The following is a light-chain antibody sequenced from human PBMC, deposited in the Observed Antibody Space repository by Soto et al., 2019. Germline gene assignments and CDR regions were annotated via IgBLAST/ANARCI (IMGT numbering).Light chain of an antibody. CDR3: QQYHNWPPT. CDR1: QSVSSN. V-gene: IGKV3-15*01. CDR2: GAS. J-gene: IGKJ5*01. Sequence: EIVMTQSPATLSVSPGERATLSCMASQSVSSNLAWYPQKPGQAPRLLIYGASTRATGIPARFSGSGSGTEFTLTISSLQSEDFAVYYCQQYHNWPPTFGQGTRLEIK.